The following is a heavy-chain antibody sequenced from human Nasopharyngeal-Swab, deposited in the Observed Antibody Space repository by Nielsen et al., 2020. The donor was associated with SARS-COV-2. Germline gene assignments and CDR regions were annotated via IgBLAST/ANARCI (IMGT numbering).Heavy chain of an antibody. CDR1: GFPFRNYY. CDR3: VKHQGSSSDQ. Sequence: GESLKISCAASGFPFRNYYMTWVRQPPGKGLEWVANIKQGGSEQFYVDSVRGRFTISRDNAKNTLYLQMNSLRVEDTALYYCVKHQGSSSDQWGQGTLVTVSS. J-gene: IGHJ4*02. CDR2: IKQGGSEQ. V-gene: IGHV3-7*02.